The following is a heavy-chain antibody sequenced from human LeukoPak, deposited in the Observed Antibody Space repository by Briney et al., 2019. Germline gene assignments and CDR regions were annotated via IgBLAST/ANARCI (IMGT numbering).Heavy chain of an antibody. CDR3: ARGGYYYGSGSYKAPFNLSH. CDR2: IYTSGST. Sequence: SETLSLTCTVSGGSISSYYWSWIRQPAGKGLEWIGRIYTSGSTNYNPSLKSRVTISVDTSKNQFSLKLSSVTAADTAVYYCARGGYYYGSGSYKAPFNLSHWGQGTLVTVSS. CDR1: GGSISSYY. V-gene: IGHV4-4*07. J-gene: IGHJ4*02. D-gene: IGHD3-10*01.